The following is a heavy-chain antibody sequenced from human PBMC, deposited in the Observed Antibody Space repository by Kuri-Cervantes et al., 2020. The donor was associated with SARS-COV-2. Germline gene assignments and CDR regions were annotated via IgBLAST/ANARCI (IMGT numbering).Heavy chain of an antibody. D-gene: IGHD1-7*01. CDR2: INQDGSEK. CDR1: GFTFSSYW. CDR3: ARVTHNRYSLNDY. Sequence: GESLQISCAASGFTFSSYWMGWVRQGPGKGLEWVANINQDGSEKHYVDSAKGRFTISRDNAKNSLHLQMNSLRAGDTAVYYCARVTHNRYSLNDYWGQGTLVTVSS. V-gene: IGHV3-7*05. J-gene: IGHJ4*02.